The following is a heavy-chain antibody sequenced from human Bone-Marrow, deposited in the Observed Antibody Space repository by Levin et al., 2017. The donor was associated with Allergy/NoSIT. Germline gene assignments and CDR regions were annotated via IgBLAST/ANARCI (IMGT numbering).Heavy chain of an antibody. CDR2: LDNTGGRT. V-gene: IGHV3-23*01. J-gene: IGHJ3*02. CDR3: AKDSGAKNYVCFDI. CDR1: GFSFNTYG. D-gene: IGHD2-8*01. Sequence: PGGSLRLSCAASGFSFNTYGMAWVRQAPGKGLEWVSTLDNTGGRTYYADSVKGRFTVSRDNSNNMLYLQMNSLRAEDTAVYYCAKDSGAKNYVCFDIWGQGTMVIVSS.